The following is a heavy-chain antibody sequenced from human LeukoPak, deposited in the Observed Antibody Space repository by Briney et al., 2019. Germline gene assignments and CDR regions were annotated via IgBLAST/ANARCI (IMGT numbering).Heavy chain of an antibody. D-gene: IGHD1-26*01. V-gene: IGHV4-59*08. J-gene: IGHJ6*02. CDR3: ASSNYYSFIDV. CDR1: GCSISNYY. Sequence: SETLSLTCTVYGCSISNYYWMWQRQPPGKGLEWIGHIYYSGSTNYNPSLKRGVTISIKTPKRQFSLKLKSVTAADTAVYYFASSNYYSFIDVWGQGTTVTVSS. CDR2: IYYSGST.